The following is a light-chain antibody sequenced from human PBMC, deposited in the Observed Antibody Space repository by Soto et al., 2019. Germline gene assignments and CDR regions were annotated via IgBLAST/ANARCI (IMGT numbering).Light chain of an antibody. CDR1: QDINTF. CDR2: DAA. CDR3: QQFHTLPLT. J-gene: IGKJ4*01. Sequence: IQMTQSPSSLSPSVGDSVTITCQASQDINTFLNWFQQKPGQAPKLLIYDAAYLQTGVPSRFSGSGSGTDFSFTINNVQPEDVATYFCQQFHTLPLTFGGGTKVDIE. V-gene: IGKV1-33*01.